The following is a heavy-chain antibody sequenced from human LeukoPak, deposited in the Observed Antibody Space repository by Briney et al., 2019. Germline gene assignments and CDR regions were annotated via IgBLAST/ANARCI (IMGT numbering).Heavy chain of an antibody. CDR3: ARASYSYDINGWVPFDY. CDR1: GGSISSNSYY. D-gene: IGHD3-22*01. J-gene: IGHJ4*02. V-gene: IGHV4-39*07. CDR2: IYSSGTT. Sequence: PSETLSLTCTVSGGSISSNSYYWGWIRQPPGKGLEWIGSIYSSGTTYYNPSLKSRLTISGDTSKNQFSLRLSSVTAADTAVYYCARASYSYDINGWVPFDYWGQGTLVTVSS.